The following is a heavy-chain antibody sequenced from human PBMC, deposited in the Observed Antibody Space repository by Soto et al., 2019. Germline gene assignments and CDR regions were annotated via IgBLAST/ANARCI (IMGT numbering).Heavy chain of an antibody. CDR2: INHSGST. V-gene: IGHV4-34*01. Sequence: QVQLQQWGAGLLKPSETLSLTCAVYGGSFSGYYWSWIRQPPGKGLEWIGEINHSGSTNYNPSLKSRVTISVDTSKNQFSLKLSSVTAADTAVYYCARFRNYGGNSGPDYWGQGTLVTVSS. D-gene: IGHD4-17*01. CDR1: GGSFSGYY. CDR3: ARFRNYGGNSGPDY. J-gene: IGHJ4*02.